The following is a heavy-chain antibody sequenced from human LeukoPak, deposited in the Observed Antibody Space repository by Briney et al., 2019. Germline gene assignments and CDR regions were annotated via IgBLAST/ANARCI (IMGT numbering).Heavy chain of an antibody. D-gene: IGHD4-11*01. V-gene: IGHV1-69*13. Sequence: ASVKVSCKASGGTFSSYAISWVRQAPGQGLEWMGGIIPIFGTANYAQKFQGRVTITADESTSTAYMELSSLRSEDTAVYYCARGRSNYVESCFDYWGQGTLVTVSS. CDR3: ARGRSNYVESCFDY. CDR1: GGTFSSYA. J-gene: IGHJ4*02. CDR2: IIPIFGTA.